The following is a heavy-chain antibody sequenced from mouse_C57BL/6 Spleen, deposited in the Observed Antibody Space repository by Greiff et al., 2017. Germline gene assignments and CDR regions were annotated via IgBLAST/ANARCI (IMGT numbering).Heavy chain of an antibody. J-gene: IGHJ4*01. CDR2: IDPSDSYT. CDR1: GYTFTSYW. V-gene: IGHV1-69*01. D-gene: IGHD2-1*01. CDR3: ARHGNLYAMDY. Sequence: QVQLKQPGAELVMPGASVKLSCKASGYTFTSYWMHWVKQRPGQGLEWIGEIDPSDSYTNYNQKFKGKSTLTVDKSSSTAYMQLSSLTSEDSAVYYCARHGNLYAMDYWGQGTSVTVSS.